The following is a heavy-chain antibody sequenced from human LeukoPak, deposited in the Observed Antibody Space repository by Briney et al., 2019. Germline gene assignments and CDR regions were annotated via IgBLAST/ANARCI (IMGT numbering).Heavy chain of an antibody. CDR1: GFTVSSNY. J-gene: IGHJ4*02. Sequence: GGSLRLSCAASGFTVSSNYMSWVRQAPGKGLEWVSVIYSGGSAYYADSVKGRFTISRDNSKNTLYLQMNSLRAEDTAVYYCAVYDFWSGSYFDYWGQGTLATVSS. CDR3: AVYDFWSGSYFDY. CDR2: IYSGGSA. V-gene: IGHV3-53*01. D-gene: IGHD3-3*01.